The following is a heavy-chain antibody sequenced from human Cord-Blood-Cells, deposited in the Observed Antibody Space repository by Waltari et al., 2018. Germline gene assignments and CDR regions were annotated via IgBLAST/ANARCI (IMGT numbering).Heavy chain of an antibody. CDR2: MNPNSGNT. D-gene: IGHD6-13*01. J-gene: IGHJ4*02. CDR1: GYTFPSYD. CDR3: ARGEYSSSWYDY. Sequence: QVQLVQSGAEVKKPGASVTVSCTASGYTFPSYDINWVRQATGQGLEWMGWMNPNSGNTGYAQKFQGRVTMTRNTSISTAYMELSSLRSEDTAMYYCARGEYSSSWYDYWGQGTLVTVSS. V-gene: IGHV1-8*01.